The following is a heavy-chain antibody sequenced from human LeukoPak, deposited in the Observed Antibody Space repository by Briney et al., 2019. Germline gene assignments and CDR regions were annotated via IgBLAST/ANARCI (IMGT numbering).Heavy chain of an antibody. J-gene: IGHJ3*02. CDR2: INTDGSST. CDR1: GFTFSNYW. V-gene: IGHV3-74*03. CDR3: ATVAGTFSDAFDI. Sequence: GGSLRLSCAASGFTFSNYWIHWVRQAPGKGLVWVSRINTDGSSTKYADSVKGRFTISRDNAKNTLYLQMNSLRAEDTAVYYCATVAGTFSDAFDIRGQGTMVTVSS. D-gene: IGHD6-19*01.